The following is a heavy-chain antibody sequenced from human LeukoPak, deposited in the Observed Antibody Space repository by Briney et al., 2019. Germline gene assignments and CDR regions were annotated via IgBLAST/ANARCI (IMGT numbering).Heavy chain of an antibody. V-gene: IGHV3-7*04. J-gene: IGHJ4*02. CDR1: GFTFSSYW. CDR3: ARQNFEY. Sequence: GGSLRLSCAASGFTFSSYWMNWVRQAPGRGLVWVANIKPDGSGKYYVDSVKGRFTISRDNAKNSLYLQMNSLRAEDTAVYYCARQNFEYWAQGTLVTVSS. CDR2: IKPDGSGK.